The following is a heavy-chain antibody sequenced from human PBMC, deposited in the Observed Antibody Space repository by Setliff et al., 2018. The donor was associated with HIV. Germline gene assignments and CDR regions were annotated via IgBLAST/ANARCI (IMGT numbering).Heavy chain of an antibody. D-gene: IGHD2-15*01. J-gene: IGHJ4*02. CDR1: GYTFTGYY. V-gene: IGHV1-2*02. CDR3: ARGYCSGGSCYAPFDY. Sequence: ASVKVSCKASGYTFTGYYMHWVRQAPGQGLEWMGWINPDGGGTNYAQKFQGRVTMTRDTSISTAYMELSRLRSDDTAVYYCARGYCSGGSCYAPFDYWGQGTLVTVSS. CDR2: INPDGGGT.